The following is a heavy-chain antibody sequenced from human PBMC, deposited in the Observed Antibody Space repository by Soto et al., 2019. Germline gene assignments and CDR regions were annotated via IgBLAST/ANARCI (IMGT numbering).Heavy chain of an antibody. V-gene: IGHV4-34*01. D-gene: IGHD3-3*01. CDR2: INHSGST. CDR3: ARGVKDFWSGYTYYFDY. Sequence: QVQLQQWGAGLLKPSETLSLPCAVYGGSFSGYYWSWIRQPPGKGLEWIGEINHSGSTNYNPSLKSRVTISVDTSKNQFSLKLSSVTAADTAVYYCARGVKDFWSGYTYYFDYWGQGTLVTVSS. J-gene: IGHJ4*02. CDR1: GGSFSGYY.